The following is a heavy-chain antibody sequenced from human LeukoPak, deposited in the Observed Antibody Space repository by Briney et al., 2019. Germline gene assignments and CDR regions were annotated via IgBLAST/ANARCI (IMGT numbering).Heavy chain of an antibody. CDR2: ISAYNGNT. D-gene: IGHD3-10*01. CDR3: ARSAAITMVRGVSNYYYYMDV. V-gene: IGHV1-18*01. CDR1: GYTFTNYG. Sequence: SVKVSCKASGYTFTNYGISWVRQAPGQGLEWMGWISAYNGNTNYAQNLQGRVTMTTDTSTSTAYMELRSLRSDDTAVYYCARSAAITMVRGVSNYYYYMDVWGKGTTVTISS. J-gene: IGHJ6*03.